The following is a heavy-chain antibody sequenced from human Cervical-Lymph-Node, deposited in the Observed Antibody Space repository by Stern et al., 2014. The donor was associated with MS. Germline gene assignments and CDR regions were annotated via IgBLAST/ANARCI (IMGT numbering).Heavy chain of an antibody. J-gene: IGHJ4*02. Sequence: VQLVESGSEVKKPGSSVKVSCKSSGDTFSNYALSWVRQAPGQGLEWVGGLIPFFGATRYGQKFQGRVTITPEESTGPAFMELSNLTSDDTAVYYCALRRSYYVFWGQGTLISVSS. D-gene: IGHD4-11*01. V-gene: IGHV1-69*01. CDR1: GDTFSNYA. CDR2: LIPFFGAT. CDR3: ALRRSYYVF.